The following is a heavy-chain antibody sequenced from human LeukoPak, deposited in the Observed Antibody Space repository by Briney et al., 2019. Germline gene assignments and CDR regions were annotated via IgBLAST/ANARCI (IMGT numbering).Heavy chain of an antibody. CDR1: GRSISSYY. V-gene: IGHV4-4*07. CDR2: IYTIGST. J-gene: IGHJ3*02. D-gene: IGHD1-26*01. Sequence: PSETLSLTCTLSGRSISSYYWSWIRHPAGKGLECIGRIYTIGSTNYNPSLKSRVTMSVDTSKNQFSLKLSSVTAADTAVYYGARYYHADDAFDIWGQETRVTVSS. CDR3: ARYYHADDAFDI.